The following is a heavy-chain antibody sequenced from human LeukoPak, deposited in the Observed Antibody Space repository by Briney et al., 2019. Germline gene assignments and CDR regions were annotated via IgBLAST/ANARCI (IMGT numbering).Heavy chain of an antibody. CDR1: GGSFSGYY. CDR2: INHSGST. V-gene: IGHV4-34*01. D-gene: IGHD3-22*01. CDR3: ARFTDQYYYDSSGFYFDY. J-gene: IGHJ4*02. Sequence: SETLSLTCAVYGGSFSGYYWSWIRQPPGKGLEWIGEINHSGSTNYNPSLKSRVTISVDTSKNQFSLKLSSVTAADTAVYYCARFTDQYYYDSSGFYFDYWGQGTLVTVSS.